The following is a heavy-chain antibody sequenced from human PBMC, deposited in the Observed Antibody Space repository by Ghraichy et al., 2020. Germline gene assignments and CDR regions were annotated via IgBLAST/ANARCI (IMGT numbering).Heavy chain of an antibody. J-gene: IGHJ4*02. Sequence: GESLNISCAASGFTFSSYAMHWVRQAPGKGLEWVAIISYDGINKYYADSVKGRFTISRDDSKNTLYLQMNSPRPEDTAVYYCARDDRSGSYSATAGYWGQGTLVTVSS. V-gene: IGHV3-30*04. CDR1: GFTFSSYA. CDR3: ARDDRSGSYSATAGY. D-gene: IGHD1-26*01. CDR2: ISYDGINK.